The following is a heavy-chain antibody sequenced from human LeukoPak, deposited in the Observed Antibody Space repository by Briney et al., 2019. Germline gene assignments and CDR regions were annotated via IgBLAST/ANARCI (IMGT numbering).Heavy chain of an antibody. CDR1: GYSFTSQW. V-gene: IGHV5-51*01. CDR3: ARRDILTGYFDY. J-gene: IGHJ4*02. Sequence: GESLKISCKGSGYSFTSQWIAWVRQMPGKGLEWMGIIYPGDSDTRYSPSLQGQVTISADKSISTAYLQWNSLKASGTAMYYCARRDILTGYFDYWGQGTLVTVSS. CDR2: IYPGDSDT. D-gene: IGHD3-9*01.